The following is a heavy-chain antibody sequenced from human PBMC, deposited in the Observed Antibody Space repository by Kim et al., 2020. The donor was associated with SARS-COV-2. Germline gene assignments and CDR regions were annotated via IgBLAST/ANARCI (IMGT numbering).Heavy chain of an antibody. J-gene: IGHJ2*01. Sequence: GGSLRLSCAASGFIFSNYGMNWVRQTPGKGPEYISYISSRGSTIYYAASVRVRLTISRDNAKNSLYLQMNSLRVEDTAVYYCARDGGSTWY. CDR1: GFIFSNYG. D-gene: IGHD6-13*01. V-gene: IGHV3-48*03. CDR2: ISSRGSTI. CDR3: ARDGGSTWY.